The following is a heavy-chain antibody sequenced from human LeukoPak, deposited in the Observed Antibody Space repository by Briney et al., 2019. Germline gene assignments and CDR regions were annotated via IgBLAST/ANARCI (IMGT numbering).Heavy chain of an antibody. CDR1: GGSNY. CDR3: ARHSNWNGGVDWFDP. CDR2: IHYSGSP. V-gene: IGHV4-59*08. J-gene: IGHJ5*02. Sequence: SETLSLTCTVSGGSNYWTWIRQAPGKGLEWIAYIHYSGSPHYNPSLRSRVTISVDTSKNQLSLKLNSVTAADTAVYYCARHSNWNGGVDWFDPWGQGTQVTVSS. D-gene: IGHD1-20*01.